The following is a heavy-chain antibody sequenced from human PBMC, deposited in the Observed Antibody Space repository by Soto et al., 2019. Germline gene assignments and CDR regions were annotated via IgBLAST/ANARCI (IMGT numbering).Heavy chain of an antibody. CDR2: IWYDGSNK. V-gene: IGHV3-33*01. CDR1: GFTFSSSG. Sequence: QVQLLESGGGVVQPGRSLRLSCAASGFTFSSSGMHWVRQAPGKGLEWVAVIWYDGSNKYYADSVKGRFTISRDNSKNTLYLLMDSMSAEDTAVYYCASVSSYSSGCAPCDFWGGGSLVTVA. D-gene: IGHD3-22*01. CDR3: ASVSSYSSGCAPCDF. J-gene: IGHJ4*02.